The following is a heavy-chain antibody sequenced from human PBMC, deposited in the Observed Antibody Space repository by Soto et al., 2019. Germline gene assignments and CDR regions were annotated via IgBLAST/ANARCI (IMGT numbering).Heavy chain of an antibody. CDR1: GYTFTGYY. V-gene: IGHV1-2*04. J-gene: IGHJ6*02. D-gene: IGHD1-26*01. Sequence: GASVKVSCKASGYTFTGYYMHWVRQAPGQGLEWMGWINPNSGGTNYAQKFQGWVTMTRDTSISTAYMELSRLRSDDTAVYYCAREELRSYYYGMDVWGQGTTVTVSS. CDR3: AREELRSYYYGMDV. CDR2: INPNSGGT.